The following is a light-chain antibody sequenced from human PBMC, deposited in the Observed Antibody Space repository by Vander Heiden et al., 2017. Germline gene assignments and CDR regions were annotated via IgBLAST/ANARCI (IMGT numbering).Light chain of an antibody. Sequence: EIVLTQSPATLSLSPGERATLSCRVSQSVSSYLAWYQQKPGQAPRLLIYDASNRATGIPARFSGSGSGTDFTLTISSLEPEDFAVYYCQQRSNWPRITFGHGTKVYIK. J-gene: IGKJ3*01. CDR2: DAS. CDR3: QQRSNWPRIT. CDR1: QSVSSY. V-gene: IGKV3-11*01.